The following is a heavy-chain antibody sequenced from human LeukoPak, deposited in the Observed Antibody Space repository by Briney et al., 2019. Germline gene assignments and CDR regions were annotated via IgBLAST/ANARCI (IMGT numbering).Heavy chain of an antibody. CDR3: ANSRDGYNFFDY. J-gene: IGHJ4*02. CDR2: IYSGGNT. V-gene: IGHV3-53*01. CDR1: GFTVRSSY. Sequence: GGSLRLSCAASGFTVRSSYMSWVRQAPGKGLEWVSVIYSGGNTYYADSVKGRFTISRDNSKNTLYLQMNSLRAEDTAVYYCANSRDGYNFFDYWGQGTLVTVSS. D-gene: IGHD5-24*01.